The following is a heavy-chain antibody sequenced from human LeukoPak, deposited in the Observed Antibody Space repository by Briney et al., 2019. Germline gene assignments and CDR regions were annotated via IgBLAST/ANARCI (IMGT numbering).Heavy chain of an antibody. CDR3: ATRCSSTSCYDGWGY. Sequence: GGSLRLSCAASGFTFSNYDMNWVRQAPGKGLEWVSSISVSSSSKYYVDSVKGRFTISRDNAKNSLYLQMNSLRAEDTAVYYCATRCSSTSCYDGWGYWGQGTLVTVSP. CDR2: ISVSSSSK. D-gene: IGHD2-2*01. J-gene: IGHJ4*02. V-gene: IGHV3-21*01. CDR1: GFTFSNYD.